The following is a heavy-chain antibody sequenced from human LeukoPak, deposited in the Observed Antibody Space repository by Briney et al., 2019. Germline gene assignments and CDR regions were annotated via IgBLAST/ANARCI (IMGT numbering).Heavy chain of an antibody. D-gene: IGHD1/OR15-1a*01. V-gene: IGHV4-59*01. J-gene: IGHJ4*02. CDR2: IYYSGST. Sequence: SETLSLTCTVSGGSISSYYWSWIRQPPGKGLEWIGYIYYSGSTNYNPSLKSRVTISVDTSKNQFSLKLSSVTAAVTAVYYCARGPTSITGTTDYWGQGTLVTVSS. CDR1: GGSISSYY. CDR3: ARGPTSITGTTDY.